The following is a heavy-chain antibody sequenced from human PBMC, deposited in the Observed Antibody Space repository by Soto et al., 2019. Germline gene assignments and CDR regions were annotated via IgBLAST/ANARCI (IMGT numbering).Heavy chain of an antibody. D-gene: IGHD3-3*01. J-gene: IGHJ4*02. CDR1: GFTFSSYA. Sequence: GGSLRLSCAASGFTFSSYAMHWVRQAPGKGLEWVAVISYDGRNKYYADSVKGRFTISRDNSKNTLYVQMNSLRAEDTAVYYCAREIERLLGYWGQGTLVTVSS. V-gene: IGHV3-30*04. CDR3: AREIERLLGY. CDR2: ISYDGRNK.